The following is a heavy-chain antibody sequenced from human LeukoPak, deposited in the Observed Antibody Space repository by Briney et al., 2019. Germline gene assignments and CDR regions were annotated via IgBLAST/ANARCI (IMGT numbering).Heavy chain of an antibody. CDR2: IKQDGSVK. D-gene: IGHD1/OR15-1a*01. J-gene: IGHJ4*02. CDR1: GFTFRTYW. CDR3: ARNFGSQQFDY. Sequence: PGGSLRLSCAASGFTFRTYWMDWVRQAPGKGLEWVDNIKQDGSVKNYADSVKGRFTISRDNTKNSLYLEMNSLRGEDTAVYYCARNFGSQQFDYWGQGTLVTVSS. V-gene: IGHV3-7*01.